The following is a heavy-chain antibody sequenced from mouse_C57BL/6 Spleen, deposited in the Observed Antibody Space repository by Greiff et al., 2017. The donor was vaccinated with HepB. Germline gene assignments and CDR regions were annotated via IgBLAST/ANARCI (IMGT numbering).Heavy chain of an antibody. V-gene: IGHV1-69*01. CDR1: GYTFTSYW. CDR3: ARSGDGYGYYFDY. CDR2: IDPSDSYT. Sequence: QVQLQQSGAELVMPGASVKLSCKASGYTFTSYWMHWVKQRPGQGLEWIGEIDPSDSYTNYNQKFKGKSTLTVDKSSSTAYMQLSSLTSEDSAVYYCARSGDGYGYYFDYWGQGTTLTVSS. J-gene: IGHJ2*01. D-gene: IGHD2-2*01.